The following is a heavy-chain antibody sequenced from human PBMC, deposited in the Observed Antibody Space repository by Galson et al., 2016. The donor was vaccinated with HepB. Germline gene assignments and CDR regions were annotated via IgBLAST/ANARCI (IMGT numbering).Heavy chain of an antibody. D-gene: IGHD3-3*01. J-gene: IGHJ6*02. CDR3: AREPTYYDFWSGYFYYYYGMDV. V-gene: IGHV3-48*02. CDR2: ISSSSSTI. Sequence: SLRLSCAASGFTFSSYSMNWVRQAPGKGLEWVSYISSSSSTIYYADSVKGRFTISRDNAKNSLYLQMNSLRDEDTAVYYCAREPTYYDFWSGYFYYYYGMDVWGQGTTVTVSS. CDR1: GFTFSSYS.